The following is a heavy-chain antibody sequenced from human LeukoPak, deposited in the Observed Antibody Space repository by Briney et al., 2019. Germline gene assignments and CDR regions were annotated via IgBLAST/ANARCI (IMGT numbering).Heavy chain of an antibody. V-gene: IGHV4-4*09. J-gene: IGHJ4*02. D-gene: IGHD1-7*01. CDR3: TRHGAGTTIELDY. Sequence: SETLSLTCTVSGASISDYYWSWIRQLPGKGLEWIGHIYTSGSTKYNPSLRSRVTISADTSKNQFSLKLSSVTAADTAVYYCTRHGAGTTIELDYWGQGTLVTVSS. CDR1: GASISDYY. CDR2: IYTSGST.